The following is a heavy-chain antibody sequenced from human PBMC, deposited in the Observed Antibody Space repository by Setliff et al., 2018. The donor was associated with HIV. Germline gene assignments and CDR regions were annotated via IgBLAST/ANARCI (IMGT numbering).Heavy chain of an antibody. CDR3: ARDRIEGATDAFDN. CDR1: GYSFTDYY. V-gene: IGHV1-2*02. Sequence: ASVKVSCKASGYSFTDYYIHWVRQAPAQGLEWMGWINPNSGATNYAQKFQGRVTMTRATSISTAYMDLSRLRSDDTAVYYCARDRIEGATDAFDNWGQGTMVTV. CDR2: INPNSGAT. J-gene: IGHJ3*02. D-gene: IGHD1-26*01.